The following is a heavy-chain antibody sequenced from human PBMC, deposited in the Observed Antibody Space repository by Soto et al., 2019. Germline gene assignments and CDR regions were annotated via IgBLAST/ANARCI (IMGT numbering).Heavy chain of an antibody. CDR2: ISNDGSDK. J-gene: IGHJ3*01. Sequence: QVQLVESGGGVVQPGTSLRLSCAASGFTFNNYGMHWVRPAPRTRLERVAAISNDGSDKYYADSVKGRLTISRDNSKNTLYMQMDSLRAEDTAVYYCAKDQGIAAAHGIDWGQGTMITVSS. D-gene: IGHD6-13*01. CDR1: GFTFNNYG. CDR3: AKDQGIAAAHGID. V-gene: IGHV3-30*18.